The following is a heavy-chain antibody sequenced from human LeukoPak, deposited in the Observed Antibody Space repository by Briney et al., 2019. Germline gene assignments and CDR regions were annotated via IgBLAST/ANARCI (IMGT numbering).Heavy chain of an antibody. CDR1: GFTFSSYG. D-gene: IGHD4-17*01. V-gene: IGHV3-30*02. CDR3: AKGSSKYGDYINYYGTDV. J-gene: IGHJ6*02. Sequence: GGSLRLSCAASGFTFSSYGMHWVRQAPGKGLEWVAFIRYDGSNKYYADSVKGRFTISRDNSKNTLYLQMNSLRAEDTAVYYCAKGSSKYGDYINYYGTDVWGQGTTVTVSS. CDR2: IRYDGSNK.